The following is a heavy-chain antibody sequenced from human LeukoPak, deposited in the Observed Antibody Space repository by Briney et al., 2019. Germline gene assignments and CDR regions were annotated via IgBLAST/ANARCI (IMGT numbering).Heavy chain of an antibody. J-gene: IGHJ4*02. D-gene: IGHD1-26*01. V-gene: IGHV3-48*03. CDR2: ISATGNTI. CDR3: AREGLVGAIDY. Sequence: GGSLRLSCVVSGFSFDSYEMDWVRQAPGKGLEWLSYISATGNTIYDADSVKGRFTISRDNAKNSLYLQMNSLRVEDTATYYCAREGLVGAIDYWGQGTLVTVSS. CDR1: GFSFDSYE.